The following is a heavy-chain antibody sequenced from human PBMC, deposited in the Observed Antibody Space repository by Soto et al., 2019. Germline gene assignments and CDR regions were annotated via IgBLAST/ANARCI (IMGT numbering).Heavy chain of an antibody. CDR1: GGSISSYY. CDR2: IYYSGST. D-gene: IGHD3-16*01. V-gene: IGHV4-59*01. J-gene: IGHJ4*02. Sequence: QVQLQESGPGLVKPSETLSLTCTVSGGSISSYYWSWIRQPPGKGLEWIGYIYYSGSTNYNPSLKSRVTISVDTSKNQFSLKLSSVTAADTAVYYCERVVPRRWGFDYWGQGTLVTVSS. CDR3: ERVVPRRWGFDY.